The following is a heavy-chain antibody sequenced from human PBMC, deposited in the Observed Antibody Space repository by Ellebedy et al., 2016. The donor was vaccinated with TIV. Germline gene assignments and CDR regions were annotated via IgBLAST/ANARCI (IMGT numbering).Heavy chain of an antibody. J-gene: IGHJ6*02. CDR3: ARDAYPYAMDV. Sequence: PGGSLRLSCEASGFGFSAYAMSWVRQAPGKGLEWLSAISGTGFSKYNADSVKGRFTISRDNSRNTLYLQMNSLRAEDTALYYCARDAYPYAMDVWGQGTTVTVSS. V-gene: IGHV3-23*01. CDR1: GFGFSAYA. CDR2: ISGTGFSK. D-gene: IGHD2-2*02.